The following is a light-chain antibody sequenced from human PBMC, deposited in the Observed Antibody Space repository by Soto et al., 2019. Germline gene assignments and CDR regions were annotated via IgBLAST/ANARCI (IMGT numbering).Light chain of an antibody. CDR3: QQRSNWIT. V-gene: IGKV1-12*01. CDR2: GVS. J-gene: IGKJ5*01. Sequence: DIQMTQSPSSVSASVGDKVAITCRASQGIDSWLAWYQQKPGKAPQLLIYGVSSLQSGVPSRFSGSGSGTDFTLTISSLEPEDFALYYCQQRSNWITFGQGTRLEIK. CDR1: QGIDSW.